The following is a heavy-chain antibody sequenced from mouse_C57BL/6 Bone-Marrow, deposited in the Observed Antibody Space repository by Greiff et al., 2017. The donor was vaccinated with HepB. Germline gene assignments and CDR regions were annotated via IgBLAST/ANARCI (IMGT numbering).Heavy chain of an antibody. D-gene: IGHD1-1*01. Sequence: QVQLQQPGAELVMPGASVKLSCKASGYTFTSYWMHWVKQRPGQGLEWIGEIDPSDSYTNYNQKFKGKSTLTVAKSSSTAYMQLSSLTSEDSAVYYCAIEGIYYYGSTVYYYAMDYWGQGTSVTVSS. CDR2: IDPSDSYT. J-gene: IGHJ4*01. CDR1: GYTFTSYW. CDR3: AIEGIYYYGSTVYYYAMDY. V-gene: IGHV1-69*01.